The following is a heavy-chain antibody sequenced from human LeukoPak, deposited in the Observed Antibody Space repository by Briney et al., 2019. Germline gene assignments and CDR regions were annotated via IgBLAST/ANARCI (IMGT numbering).Heavy chain of an antibody. V-gene: IGHV3-23*01. J-gene: IGHJ4*02. CDR2: ISGSGGST. CDR1: GFTFSSYA. D-gene: IGHD2-15*01. CDR3: ARDGGIGIDY. Sequence: GGSLRLSCAASGFTFSSYAMNWVRQAPGKGLEWVSAISGSGGSTYYADSVKGRFTISRDNSKNTLYLQMNSLRDEDTAVYYCARDGGIGIDYWGQGTLVTVSS.